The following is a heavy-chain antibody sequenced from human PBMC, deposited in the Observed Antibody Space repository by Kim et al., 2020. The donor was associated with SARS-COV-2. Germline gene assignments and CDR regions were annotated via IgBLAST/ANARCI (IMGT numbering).Heavy chain of an antibody. J-gene: IGHJ6*04. D-gene: IGHD2-2*02. CDR3: ARVFCSSPSCHTYNQDYYGMDV. Sequence: GGSLRLSCAASGFSFSTYSMSWVRQAPGKGLEWVSSIGSGGGNIYYADSVKGRFTISRDNAENSLSLQMDSLRAEDTSIYYCARVFCSSPSCHTYNQDYYGMDVWGEGSTVTVSA. CDR2: IGSGGGNI. CDR1: GFSFSTYS. V-gene: IGHV3-21*01.